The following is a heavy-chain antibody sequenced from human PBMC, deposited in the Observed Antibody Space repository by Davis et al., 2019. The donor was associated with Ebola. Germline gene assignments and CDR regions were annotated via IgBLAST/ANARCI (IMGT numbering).Heavy chain of an antibody. D-gene: IGHD3-3*01. CDR1: GDSISSYY. CDR3: ARVSYDFWSGYYTHNWFDP. J-gene: IGHJ5*02. V-gene: IGHV4-59*01. Sequence: MPSETLSLTCTVSGDSISSYYWSWIRQPPGKGLEWIGYIYYSGSTNYNPSLKSRVTISVDTSKNQFSLKLSSVTAADTAVYYCARVSYDFWSGYYTHNWFDPWGQGTLVTVSS. CDR2: IYYSGST.